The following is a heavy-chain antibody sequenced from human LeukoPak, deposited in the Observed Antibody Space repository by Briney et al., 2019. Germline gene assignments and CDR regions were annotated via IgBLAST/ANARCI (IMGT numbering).Heavy chain of an antibody. CDR3: ARGRGGSFDY. J-gene: IGHJ4*02. CDR2: IYHSGST. Sequence: SETLSLTCTVSGYSISSGYYWGWIRQPPGKGLEWIGSIYHSGSTYYNPSLKSRVTISVDTSKNQFSLKLSSVTAADTAVYYCARGRGGSFDYWGQGTLVTVSS. V-gene: IGHV4-38-2*02. D-gene: IGHD3-10*01. CDR1: GYSISSGYY.